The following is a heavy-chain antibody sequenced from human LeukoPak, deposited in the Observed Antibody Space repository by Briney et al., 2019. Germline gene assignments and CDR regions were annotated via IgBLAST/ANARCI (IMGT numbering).Heavy chain of an antibody. J-gene: IGHJ5*02. V-gene: IGHV5-51*01. Sequence: GESLKISCKGSGYSLTSYWIGWVRQMPGKGLEWMGIIYPGDSDTRYSPSFQGQVTISADKSISTAYLQWSSLKASDTAMYYCASSPRYCSGGSCSAGGWFDPWGQGTMVTVSS. CDR3: ASSPRYCSGGSCSAGGWFDP. D-gene: IGHD2-15*01. CDR2: IYPGDSDT. CDR1: GYSLTSYW.